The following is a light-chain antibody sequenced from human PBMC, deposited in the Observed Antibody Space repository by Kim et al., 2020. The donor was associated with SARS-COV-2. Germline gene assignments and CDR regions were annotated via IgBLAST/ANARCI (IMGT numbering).Light chain of an antibody. J-gene: IGLJ3*02. V-gene: IGLV3-1*01. Sequence: VSPGQTADITCSGDKLGDKYACWYQQRPGQSPVLVIYQDNKRPSGIPERFSGSNSGNTATLTISGTQAMDEADYFCQAWDTSTGVFGGGTQLTVL. CDR3: QAWDTSTGV. CDR1: KLGDKY. CDR2: QDN.